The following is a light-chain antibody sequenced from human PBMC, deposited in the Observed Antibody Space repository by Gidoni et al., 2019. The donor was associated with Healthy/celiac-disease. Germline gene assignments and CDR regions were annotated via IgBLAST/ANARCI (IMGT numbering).Light chain of an antibody. CDR2: AAS. V-gene: IGKV1-27*01. Sequence: DIQMTQSPSSLSASVGDRVTITCRASQGISNYLAWYQQQPGKVPTLLIYAASSLQSGVPSRFSGSGSGTDFTLTISSLQPEDVATYYCQKYNSAPSLTFGGGTKVEIK. CDR3: QKYNSAPSLT. J-gene: IGKJ4*01. CDR1: QGISNY.